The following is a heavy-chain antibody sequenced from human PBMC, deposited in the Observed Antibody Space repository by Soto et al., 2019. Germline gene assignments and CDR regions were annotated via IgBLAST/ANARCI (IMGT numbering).Heavy chain of an antibody. V-gene: IGHV3-30*18. Sequence: VGSLRLSCAASGFTFSSYGMHWVRQAPGKGLEWVAVISYDGSNKYYADSVKGRFTISRDNSKNTLYLQMNSLRAEDTAVYYCAKDSYYDSSGSLGAFDIWGQGTMVTVSS. D-gene: IGHD3-22*01. CDR3: AKDSYYDSSGSLGAFDI. J-gene: IGHJ3*02. CDR2: ISYDGSNK. CDR1: GFTFSSYG.